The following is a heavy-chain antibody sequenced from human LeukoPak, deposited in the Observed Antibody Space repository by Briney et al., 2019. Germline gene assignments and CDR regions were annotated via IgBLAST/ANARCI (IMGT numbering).Heavy chain of an antibody. J-gene: IGHJ6*02. CDR2: ISAYNGNT. CDR3: ARGVKRGITMVRGVISNYYYGMDV. D-gene: IGHD3-10*01. CDR1: GYTFTGYG. Sequence: ASVKVSCKASGYTFTGYGISWVRQAPGQGLEWMGWISAYNGNTNYAQKLQGRVTMTTDTSTSTAYMELRSLRSDDTAVYYCARGVKRGITMVRGVISNYYYGMDVWGQGTTVTVSS. V-gene: IGHV1-18*01.